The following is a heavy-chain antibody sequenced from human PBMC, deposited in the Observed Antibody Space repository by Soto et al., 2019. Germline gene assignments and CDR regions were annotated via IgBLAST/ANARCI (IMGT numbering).Heavy chain of an antibody. D-gene: IGHD2-2*02. CDR3: ARGPYCSSSSCYTSGHVDF. CDR1: GFTFGSYA. V-gene: IGHV3-23*01. Sequence: EVQLLESGGGLVQPGGSLRLSCAGSGFTFGSYAMTWVRQAPGKGLEWVSAISGSGASTYYADTVQGRFTMSRDNSKNTLYLQMNRLRAEDTAIYYCARGPYCSSSSCYTSGHVDFWGQGTLVTVSS. CDR2: ISGSGAST. J-gene: IGHJ4*02.